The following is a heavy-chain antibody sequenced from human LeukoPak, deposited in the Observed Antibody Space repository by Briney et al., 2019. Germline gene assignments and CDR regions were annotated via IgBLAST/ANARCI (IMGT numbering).Heavy chain of an antibody. CDR3: VQSTGWPGFDY. Sequence: SETLSLICTASGAPISRFYWSWVRQPPGKGLEWIGNIYNGVPTFFNPSLNSRVTLSVATSKTQFSSQLASVTPADTAIYYCVQSTGWPGFDYWGQGILVSVSS. V-gene: IGHV4-4*09. J-gene: IGHJ4*02. CDR1: GAPISRFY. CDR2: IYNGVPT. D-gene: IGHD6-19*01.